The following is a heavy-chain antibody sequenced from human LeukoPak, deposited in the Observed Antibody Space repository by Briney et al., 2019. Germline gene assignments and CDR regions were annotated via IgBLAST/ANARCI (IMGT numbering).Heavy chain of an antibody. CDR3: ASYYGSGGRAFDI. CDR2: IYTSGST. D-gene: IGHD3-10*01. J-gene: IGHJ3*02. Sequence: SETLSLTCTVSGGSISSYYWSWIRQPAGKGLEWIGRIYTSGSTNYNPSLKSRVTMSVDTSKNQFSLKLSSVNAADTAVYYCASYYGSGGRAFDIWGQGTMVSVSS. V-gene: IGHV4-4*07. CDR1: GGSISSYY.